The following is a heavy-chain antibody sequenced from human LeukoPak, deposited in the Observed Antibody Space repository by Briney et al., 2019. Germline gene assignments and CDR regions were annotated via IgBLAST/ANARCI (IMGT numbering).Heavy chain of an antibody. CDR1: GFTFSSYW. CDR2: IKQDGSEK. CDR3: ASSIRPFSFDI. V-gene: IGHV3-7*01. Sequence: GGSLRLSCAASGFTFSSYWMSWVRQAPGKGLEWVANIKQDGSEKYYVDSVKGRFTISRDNAKNSLYLQMNSLRAEDTAVYYCASSIRPFSFDIWGQGTMVTVSS. J-gene: IGHJ3*02. D-gene: IGHD3-3*02.